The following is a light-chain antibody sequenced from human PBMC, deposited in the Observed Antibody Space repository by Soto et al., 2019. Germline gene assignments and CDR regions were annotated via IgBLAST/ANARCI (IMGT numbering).Light chain of an antibody. Sequence: DIQMTQSPSFLSASAGDRVTIVCRASQSVSNFLHWYQQKPGRAPKLLIYSASKLESGVPSRFSGSGSGTDFTLTISSLQPEDVATYYCQKYNSALLTFGPGTKVDIK. J-gene: IGKJ3*01. CDR2: SAS. CDR3: QKYNSALLT. V-gene: IGKV1-39*01. CDR1: QSVSNF.